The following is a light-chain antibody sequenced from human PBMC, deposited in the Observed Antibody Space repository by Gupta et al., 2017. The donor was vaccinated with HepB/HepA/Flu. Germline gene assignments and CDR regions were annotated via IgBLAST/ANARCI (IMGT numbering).Light chain of an antibody. CDR3: QQDNTYPWT. Sequence: DIQMTQSPSTLSASVGDRVTITCRASQSISSWLAWYQQKPGKAPKLLIYKASSLESEVPSRFSGSGSGTEFTLTISSLQPDDFASYYCQQDNTYPWTFGQGTKVEIK. V-gene: IGKV1-5*03. J-gene: IGKJ1*01. CDR2: KAS. CDR1: QSISSW.